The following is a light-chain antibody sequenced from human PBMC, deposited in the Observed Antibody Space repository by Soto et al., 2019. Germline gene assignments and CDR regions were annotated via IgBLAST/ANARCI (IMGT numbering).Light chain of an antibody. CDR1: QSISSY. CDR2: AAS. CDR3: QQSYRPLT. J-gene: IGKJ4*01. Sequence: DIQMTQSPSSLSASVGDRVTITCRASQSISSYLNWYQQKPGKAPKLLIYAASSLQSGAPSRFSGSGSGTDFPLTISSLQPEDFATYYCQQSYRPLTFGGGTKVEIK. V-gene: IGKV1-39*01.